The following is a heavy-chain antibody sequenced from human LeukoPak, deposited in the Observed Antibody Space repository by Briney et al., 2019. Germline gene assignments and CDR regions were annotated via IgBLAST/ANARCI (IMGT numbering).Heavy chain of an antibody. Sequence: SETLSLTCTVSGDSISSYYWSWIRQPPGKGLEWIWYIYYSGSTNYNPSLKSRVTISVDTSKNQFSLKLSSVTAADTAVYYCARVNCSGGSCYGDYWGQGTLVTVSS. D-gene: IGHD2-15*01. CDR1: GDSISSYY. CDR2: IYYSGST. V-gene: IGHV4-59*01. J-gene: IGHJ4*02. CDR3: ARVNCSGGSCYGDY.